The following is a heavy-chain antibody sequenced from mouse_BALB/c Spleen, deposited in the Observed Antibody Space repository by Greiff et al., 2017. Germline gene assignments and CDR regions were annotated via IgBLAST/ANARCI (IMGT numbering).Heavy chain of an antibody. Sequence: QVQLQQSGAELARPGASVKLSCKASGYTFTDYYINWVKQRTGQGLEWIGEIYPGSGNTYYNEKFKGKATLTADKSSSTAYMQLSSLTSEDSAVYFCASSPYDYDGFDYWGQGTTRTVSS. CDR2: IYPGSGNT. J-gene: IGHJ2*01. CDR1: GYTFTDYY. V-gene: IGHV1-77*01. D-gene: IGHD2-4*01. CDR3: ASSPYDYDGFDY.